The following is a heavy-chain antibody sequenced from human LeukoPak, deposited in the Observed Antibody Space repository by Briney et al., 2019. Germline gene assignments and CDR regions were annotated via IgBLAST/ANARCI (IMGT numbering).Heavy chain of an antibody. V-gene: IGHV1-18*01. J-gene: IGHJ4*02. CDR1: GYTFTSHG. Sequence: GASVKVSCKASGYTFTSHGISWVRQAPGQGLEWMGWISAYNGNTNYAQKLQGRVTMTTDTSTSTAYMELRSLRSDDTAVYYCARVGGSSWYQYYFDYWGQGTLVTVSS. D-gene: IGHD6-13*01. CDR2: ISAYNGNT. CDR3: ARVGGSSWYQYYFDY.